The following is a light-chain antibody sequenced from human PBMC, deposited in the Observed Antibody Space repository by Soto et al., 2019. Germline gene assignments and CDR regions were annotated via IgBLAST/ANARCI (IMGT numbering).Light chain of an antibody. Sequence: EIVMTQSPATLSVSPGERATLSCRASESVSSNLAWYQQKPGQAPRLLFYGASTRATDIPARFSGTGSGTEFTLTISSLQSEDFAVYYCQQHSEWPRTFGQGTKVEIK. J-gene: IGKJ1*01. CDR1: ESVSSN. CDR3: QQHSEWPRT. V-gene: IGKV3-15*01. CDR2: GAS.